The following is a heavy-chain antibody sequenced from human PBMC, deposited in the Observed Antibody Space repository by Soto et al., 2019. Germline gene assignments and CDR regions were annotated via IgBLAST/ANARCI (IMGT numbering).Heavy chain of an antibody. D-gene: IGHD3-22*01. CDR2: IYSGGST. Sequence: GGSLRLSCAASGFTVSSNYMSWVRQAPGKGLEWVSVIYSGGSTYYADSVKGRFTISRDNSKNTLYLQMNSLRAEDTAVYYCARSPADYYDSSGYIDYWGQGTLVTVSS. CDR3: ARSPADYYDSSGYIDY. J-gene: IGHJ4*02. V-gene: IGHV3-53*01. CDR1: GFTVSSNY.